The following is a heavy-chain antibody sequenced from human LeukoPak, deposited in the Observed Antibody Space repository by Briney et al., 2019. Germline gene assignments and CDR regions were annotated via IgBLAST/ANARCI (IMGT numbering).Heavy chain of an antibody. CDR2: ITGSGAGT. V-gene: IGHV3-23*01. CDR1: GLTLSAYA. Sequence: GGSLRLSCAASGLTLSAYALVWVRQAPGKGLEWVSAITGSGAGTYYADSVKGRFTISRDNSNNMLCLQMNSLRAEDTALYYCAKDPNGDYVGAFDMWGPGTMVVVSS. D-gene: IGHD4-17*01. J-gene: IGHJ3*02. CDR3: AKDPNGDYVGAFDM.